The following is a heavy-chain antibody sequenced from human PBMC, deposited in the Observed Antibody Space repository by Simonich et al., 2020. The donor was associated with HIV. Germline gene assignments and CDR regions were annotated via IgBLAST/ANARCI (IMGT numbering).Heavy chain of an antibody. V-gene: IGHV3-9*03. D-gene: IGHD6-6*01. CDR2: ISWNRGSI. Sequence: EVQLVESGGGLVQPGRSLRLSCAASGFTLDDYASHWVRQAPGKGREWVSSISWNRGSIGYADSVKGRFTISRDNAKNSLYLQMNSLRAEDMALYYCAKDRYSSSSGSFDYWGQGTLVTVSS. J-gene: IGHJ4*02. CDR1: GFTLDDYA. CDR3: AKDRYSSSSGSFDY.